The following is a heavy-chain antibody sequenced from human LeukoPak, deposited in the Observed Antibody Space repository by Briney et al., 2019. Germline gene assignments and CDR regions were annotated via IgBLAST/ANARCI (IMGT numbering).Heavy chain of an antibody. CDR2: IRTKTLDGTP. CDR3: ARDSSGFHFYFDL. V-gene: IGHV3-49*03. D-gene: IGHD3-22*01. Sequence: PGRSLRLSCTTSGFTFADYPLSWFRQAPGKGLEWVGFIRTKTLDGTPEYAASVKGRFVISRDDSKSIAYLQMNNLQTGDTALYCSARDSSGFHFYFDLWGQGILVTVSS. J-gene: IGHJ4*02. CDR1: GFTFADYP.